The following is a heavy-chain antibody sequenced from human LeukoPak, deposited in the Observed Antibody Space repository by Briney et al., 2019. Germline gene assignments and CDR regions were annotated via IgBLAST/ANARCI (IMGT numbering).Heavy chain of an antibody. J-gene: IGHJ4*02. V-gene: IGHV3-7*01. CDR1: GFTFDQYW. CDR3: ARGPVDSSGYYSTDGGYFDY. D-gene: IGHD3-22*01. CDR2: INHDGQEK. Sequence: GGSLKLSRAASGFTFDQYWMTWLRQAPGKELEWVANINHDGQEKYYVDSVKGRFTISRDNVENSLYLQMNSLRDEDTAVYYCARGPVDSSGYYSTDGGYFDYWGQGTLVTVSS.